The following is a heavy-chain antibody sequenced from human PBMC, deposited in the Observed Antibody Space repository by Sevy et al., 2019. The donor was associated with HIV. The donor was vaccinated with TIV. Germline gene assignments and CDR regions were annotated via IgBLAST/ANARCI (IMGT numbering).Heavy chain of an antibody. CDR2: IYSGGST. V-gene: IGHV3-53*01. J-gene: IGHJ6*02. D-gene: IGHD2-21*01. Sequence: GGSLRLSCAASGFTVSSNYMSWVRQAPGKGLEWVSVIYSGGSTYYADSVKGRFTIPRDNSKNTLYLQMNGLRAEDTAVYYCAREPPKAYCGGDCQDYYYYGMDVWGQGTTVTVSS. CDR3: AREPPKAYCGGDCQDYYYYGMDV. CDR1: GFTVSSNY.